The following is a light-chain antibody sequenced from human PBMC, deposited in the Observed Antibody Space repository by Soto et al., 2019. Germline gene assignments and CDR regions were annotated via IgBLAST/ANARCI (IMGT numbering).Light chain of an antibody. V-gene: IGKV1-5*03. CDR1: QTISSW. J-gene: IGKJ1*01. Sequence: DIQMTQSPSTLSGSVGYRFTITCRASQTISSWLAWYQQKPGKAPKLLIYKASTLKSGVPSRFSGSGSGTEFTLTISSLQPDDFATYCCQHYNSYSEAFGQGTTGDIK. CDR2: KAS. CDR3: QHYNSYSEA.